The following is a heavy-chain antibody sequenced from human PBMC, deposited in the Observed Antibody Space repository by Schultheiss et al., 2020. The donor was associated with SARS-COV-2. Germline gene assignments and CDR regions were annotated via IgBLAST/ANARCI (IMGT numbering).Heavy chain of an antibody. J-gene: IGHJ5*02. CDR1: GFTFSSYG. Sequence: GGSLRLSCAASGFTFSSYGMHWVRQAPGKGLEWVAVISYDGSNKYSADSVKGRFTISRDNSKNTVYLQMNSLRAEDTAVYYCAREGYCSSTSCYTVYNWFDPWGQGTLVTVSS. V-gene: IGHV3-30*03. D-gene: IGHD2-2*02. CDR2: ISYDGSNK. CDR3: AREGYCSSTSCYTVYNWFDP.